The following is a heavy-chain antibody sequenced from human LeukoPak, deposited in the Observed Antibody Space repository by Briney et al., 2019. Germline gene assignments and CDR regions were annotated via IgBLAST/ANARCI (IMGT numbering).Heavy chain of an antibody. CDR1: GFTVGTNY. V-gene: IGHV3-53*01. D-gene: IGHD3-10*01. CDR2: ISGGGLT. CDR3: ARGFGGDLLGYYFDS. J-gene: IGHJ4*02. Sequence: GGSLRLSCAASGFTVGTNYVTRVRQAPGKGLEWVSFISGGGLTYFADSVKGRFSISRDYSKNTVYLQLNSLRADDTAMYFCARGFGGDLLGYYFDSWGQGTLVTVSS.